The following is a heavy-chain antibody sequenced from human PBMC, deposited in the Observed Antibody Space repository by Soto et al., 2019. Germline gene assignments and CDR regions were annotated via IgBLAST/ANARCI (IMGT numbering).Heavy chain of an antibody. Sequence: ASVKVSCKASGGTFSSYAISWVRQAPGQGLEWMGGIIPIFGTANYAQKFQGRVTITADESTSTAYMELSSLRSEDSAVYCCARDGDCSSTSCYPGSYGMDVWGQGTTVTVSS. CDR2: IIPIFGTA. CDR1: GGTFSSYA. CDR3: ARDGDCSSTSCYPGSYGMDV. J-gene: IGHJ6*02. D-gene: IGHD2-2*01. V-gene: IGHV1-69*13.